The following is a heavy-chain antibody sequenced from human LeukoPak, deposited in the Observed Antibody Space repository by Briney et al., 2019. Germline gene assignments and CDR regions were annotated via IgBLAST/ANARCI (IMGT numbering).Heavy chain of an antibody. V-gene: IGHV4-39*07. CDR3: ARVRRYIYVIDY. D-gene: IGHD5-18*01. J-gene: IGHJ4*02. CDR2: IYYSGST. Sequence: SETLSLTCSVSGGSISSSNYYWGWIRQPPGKGLEWIGSIYYSGSTYYNPSLKSRLTISVDTSKNQFSLKLSSVTAADTAMYYCARVRRYIYVIDYWGQGTLVTVSS. CDR1: GGSISSSNYY.